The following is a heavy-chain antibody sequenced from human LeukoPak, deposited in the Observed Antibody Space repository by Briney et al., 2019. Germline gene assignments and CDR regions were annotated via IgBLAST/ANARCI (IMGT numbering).Heavy chain of an antibody. V-gene: IGHV4-59*01. CDR3: AAESERWLVRS. D-gene: IGHD6-19*01. CDR2: IYYSGGT. J-gene: IGHJ4*02. Sequence: PSETLSLTCTVSGGSISSYYWSWIRQPPGKGLVWIGYIYYSGGTIYNPSLKSRVTISIDTSKNQFSLRLSSVTTADTAVYYCAAESERWLVRSWGQGTLVTVSS. CDR1: GGSISSYY.